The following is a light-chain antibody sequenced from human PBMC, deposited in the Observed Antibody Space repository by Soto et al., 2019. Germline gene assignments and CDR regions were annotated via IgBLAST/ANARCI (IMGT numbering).Light chain of an antibody. CDR1: QSISSW. CDR3: QQYNTYSYT. J-gene: IGKJ2*01. CDR2: MAS. V-gene: IGKV1-5*03. Sequence: DIQMTQSPSTLSASIGDRVTITCRASQSISSWLAWYQQKPGKAPKLLIYMASSLEGGVPSRFSGSGSGTEFTLAISSLQPDDFATYYCQQYNTYSYTFGQGTKLEIK.